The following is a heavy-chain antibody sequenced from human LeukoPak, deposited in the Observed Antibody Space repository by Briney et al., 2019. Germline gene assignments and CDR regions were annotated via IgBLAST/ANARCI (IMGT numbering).Heavy chain of an antibody. CDR2: IYSSGGT. Sequence: SETLSLTCTVSGGSISSYYWSWIRQPAGKGLECIGRIYSSGGTVYNPSLKSRVTMSVDTSKNQFYLKLPSMTAADTAVYYCASDMDHHPFNWFDPWGQGTLVTVSS. V-gene: IGHV4-4*07. CDR3: ASDMDHHPFNWFDP. CDR1: GGSISSYY. D-gene: IGHD1-14*01. J-gene: IGHJ5*02.